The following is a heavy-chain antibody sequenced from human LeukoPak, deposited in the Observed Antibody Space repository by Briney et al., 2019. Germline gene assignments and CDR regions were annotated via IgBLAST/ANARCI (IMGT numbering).Heavy chain of an antibody. J-gene: IGHJ4*02. Sequence: PGGSLRLSCAASGFTFSSYAMSWVRQAPGKGLEWVSAISGSGGSTYYTDSVKGRFTISRDNSKNTLYLQMNSLRAEDTAVYYCARHENGYSSGWFDYWGQGTLVTVSS. CDR1: GFTFSSYA. CDR2: ISGSGGST. D-gene: IGHD6-19*01. V-gene: IGHV3-23*01. CDR3: ARHENGYSSGWFDY.